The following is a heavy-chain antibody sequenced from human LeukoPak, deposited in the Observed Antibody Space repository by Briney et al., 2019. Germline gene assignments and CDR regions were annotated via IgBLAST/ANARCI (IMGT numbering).Heavy chain of an antibody. D-gene: IGHD6-6*01. CDR1: GFTFSSYA. J-gene: IGHJ4*02. V-gene: IGHV3-23*01. Sequence: PGGSLRLSCAASGFTFSSYAMNWVRQAPGKGLEWVSGIRGSGGSIYYVDSVKGRFTISRDNSKNTLYLQMNSLRAEDTAVYYCAKDLRSSSSSDSYFDYWGQGTLVTVFS. CDR2: IRGSGGSI. CDR3: AKDLRSSSSSDSYFDY.